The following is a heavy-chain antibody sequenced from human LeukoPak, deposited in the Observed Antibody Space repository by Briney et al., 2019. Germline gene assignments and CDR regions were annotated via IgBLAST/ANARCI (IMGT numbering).Heavy chain of an antibody. J-gene: IGHJ4*02. CDR2: IRFDGNNK. Sequence: GGSLRLSCAASGFTFSKYGVHWVRQAPGKGLEWVTFIRFDGNNKYYADSVKGRFTISRDNSKNTLYLQMNSLRAEDTAVYYCAKVYSTSDYWGQGTLVTVSS. CDR3: AKVYSTSDY. CDR1: GFTFSKYG. V-gene: IGHV3-30*02. D-gene: IGHD4-11*01.